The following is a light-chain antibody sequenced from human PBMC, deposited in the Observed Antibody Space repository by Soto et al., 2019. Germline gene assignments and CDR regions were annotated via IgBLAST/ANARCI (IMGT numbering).Light chain of an antibody. V-gene: IGKV4-1*01. Sequence: DIVMTQSPDSLAVSLGERATINCKSSQSIFYSSNNKNSLAWYQQKPGQPPKLLIYWTSTREYGVPDRFSGGGSGTDFTLTISSLQAEDVAVYYCQQHYSLPLTFGQGTKLEIK. CDR3: QQHYSLPLT. CDR1: QSIFYSSNNKNS. CDR2: WTS. J-gene: IGKJ2*01.